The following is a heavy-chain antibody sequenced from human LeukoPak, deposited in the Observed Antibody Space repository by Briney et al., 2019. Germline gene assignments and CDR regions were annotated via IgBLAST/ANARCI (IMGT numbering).Heavy chain of an antibody. CDR3: ARDSSLRYYFDY. CDR2: IKQDGSEK. CDR1: GFTFSSYW. V-gene: IGHV3-7*01. J-gene: IGHJ4*02. D-gene: IGHD2-2*01. Sequence: QAGGSLRLSCAASGFTFSSYWMSWVRQAPGKGLEWVANIKQDGSEKYYVDSVKGRFTISGDNAKNSLFLQMNSLRAEDMAVYYCARDSSLRYYFDYWGQGTLVTVSS.